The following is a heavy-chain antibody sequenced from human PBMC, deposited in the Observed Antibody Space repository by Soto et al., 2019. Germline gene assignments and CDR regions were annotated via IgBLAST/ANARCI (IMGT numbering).Heavy chain of an antibody. CDR3: ARGMTTRAFDL. Sequence: SETLSLTCTVSGGSISSGGYYWSWIRQHPGRGLEWIGYIYYTGSIYYNPSLRSRVSMSADTSDKQFSLKLSSVTAADTAVYYCARGMTTRAFDLWGQGTMVTVSS. D-gene: IGHD4-4*01. J-gene: IGHJ3*01. CDR2: IYYTGSI. V-gene: IGHV4-31*03. CDR1: GGSISSGGYY.